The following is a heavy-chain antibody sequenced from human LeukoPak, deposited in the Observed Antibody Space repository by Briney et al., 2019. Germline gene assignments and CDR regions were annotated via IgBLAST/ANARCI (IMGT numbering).Heavy chain of an antibody. J-gene: IGHJ5*02. D-gene: IGHD6-6*01. CDR2: IIPIFGTA. V-gene: IGHV1-69*05. Sequence: ASVKVSCKASGYTFTSYDINWVRQATGQGLEWMGGIIPIFGTANYAQKFQGRVTITTDESTSTAYMELSSLRSEDTAVYYCARMWFPEYSSSPRWFDPWGQGTLVTVSS. CDR1: GYTFTSYD. CDR3: ARMWFPEYSSSPRWFDP.